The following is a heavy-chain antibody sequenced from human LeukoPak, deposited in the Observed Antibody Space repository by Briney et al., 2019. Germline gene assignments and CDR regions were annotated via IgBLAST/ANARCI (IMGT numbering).Heavy chain of an antibody. V-gene: IGHV4-4*07. CDR2: IYTSGST. J-gene: IGHJ6*03. CDR3: ARGSRYCSSTSCGYYYYYYYMDV. D-gene: IGHD2-2*01. Sequence: PSETLSLTCTVSGGSISSYYWSWMRQPAGKGLEWIGRIYTSGSTNYNPSLKSRVTMSVDTSKNQFSLKLSSVTAADTAVYYCARGSRYCSSTSCGYYYYYYYMDVWGKGTTVTVSS. CDR1: GGSISSYY.